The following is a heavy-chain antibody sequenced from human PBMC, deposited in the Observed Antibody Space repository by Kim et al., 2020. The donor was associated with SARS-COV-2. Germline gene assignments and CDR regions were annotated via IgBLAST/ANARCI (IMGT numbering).Heavy chain of an antibody. V-gene: IGHV4-39*07. J-gene: IGHJ4*02. D-gene: IGHD1-26*01. Sequence: YNPSLKSRVNISGDTSKNQFSLNMRSVTAADTAVYYCACNVGSTPDYYFDYWGRGALVTVSS. CDR3: ACNVGSTPDYYFDY.